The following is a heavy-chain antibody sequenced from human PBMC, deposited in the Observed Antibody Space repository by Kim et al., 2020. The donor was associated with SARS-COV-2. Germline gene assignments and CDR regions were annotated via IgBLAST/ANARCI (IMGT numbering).Heavy chain of an antibody. Sequence: SVKVSCKASGGTFSSYAISWVRQAPGQGLEWMGGIIPIFGTANYAQKFQGRVTITADESTSTAYMELSSLRSEDTAVYYCARDRWPRYYYYGMDVWGQGTTVTVSS. J-gene: IGHJ6*02. CDR3: ARDRWPRYYYYGMDV. D-gene: IGHD3-16*02. CDR2: IIPIFGTA. CDR1: GGTFSSYA. V-gene: IGHV1-69*13.